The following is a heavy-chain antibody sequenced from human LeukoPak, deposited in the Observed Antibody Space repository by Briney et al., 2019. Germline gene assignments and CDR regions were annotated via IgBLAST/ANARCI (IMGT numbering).Heavy chain of an antibody. CDR2: IVPILGIA. CDR1: GGTFSSYA. J-gene: IGHJ4*02. V-gene: IGHV1-69*04. Sequence: SVKVSCKASGGTFSSYAVSWVRQAPGQGLEWMGRIVPILGIANYAQKFQGRVTITADKSTSTAYMELSSLRSEDTAVYYCARVVGATNSPGDYWGQGTLVTVSS. D-gene: IGHD1-26*01. CDR3: ARVVGATNSPGDY.